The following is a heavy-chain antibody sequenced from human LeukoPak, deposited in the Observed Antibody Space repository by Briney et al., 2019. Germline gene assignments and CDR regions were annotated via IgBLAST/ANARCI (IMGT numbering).Heavy chain of an antibody. V-gene: IGHV1-24*01. CDR2: FDPEDGET. J-gene: IGHJ6*02. CDR1: GYTLTELS. Sequence: ASVKVSCKVSGYTLTELSMHWVQQAPGKGLEWMGGFDPEDGETIYAQKFQGRVTMTEDTSTDTAYMELSSLRSEDTAVYYCATTYYYDSSGSTRTYYYGMDVWGQGTTVTVSS. D-gene: IGHD3-22*01. CDR3: ATTYYYDSSGSTRTYYYGMDV.